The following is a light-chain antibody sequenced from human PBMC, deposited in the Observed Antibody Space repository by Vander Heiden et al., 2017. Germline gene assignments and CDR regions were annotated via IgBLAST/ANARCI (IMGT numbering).Light chain of an antibody. V-gene: IGLV1-47*01. J-gene: IGLJ2*01. CDR1: SSNIGSNY. Sequence: QSLLTLPPSASGTPGQLVTISCSGSSSNIGSNYVDWYQQLPGTAPKLLIYRNNRRPSGVPDRFAGSKSGTSASLAISGLRSEDEADYYCAEWDDSLSEDVVFGGGTKLTVL. CDR2: RNN. CDR3: AEWDDSLSEDVV.